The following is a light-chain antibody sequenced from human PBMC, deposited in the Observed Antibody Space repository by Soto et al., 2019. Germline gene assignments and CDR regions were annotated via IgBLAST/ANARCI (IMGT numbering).Light chain of an antibody. CDR1: QSVSVN. V-gene: IGKV3-15*01. J-gene: IGKJ3*01. CDR2: GAS. Sequence: EIVMTQSPATLSGSSGERATLSCRTSQSVSVNLAWYQQKPGQAPRLLIYGASITATGIPARFSGSGSGTEFSLTISSLQSEDFAVYYCHQYNNWPSSFGPGTKVHIK. CDR3: HQYNNWPSS.